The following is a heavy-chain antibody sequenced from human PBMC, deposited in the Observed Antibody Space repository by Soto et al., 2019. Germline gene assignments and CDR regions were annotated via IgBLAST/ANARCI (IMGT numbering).Heavy chain of an antibody. CDR2: ISGSGGST. CDR3: AKGGDDYSNCREYFQH. V-gene: IGHV3-23*01. J-gene: IGHJ1*01. CDR1: GFTFSSYA. Sequence: GGSLRLSCAASGFTFSSYAMSWVRQAPGKGLEWVSAISGSGGSTYYADSVKGRFTISRDNSKNTLYLQMNSLRAEDTDVYYCAKGGDDYSNCREYFQHWGQGTLVTVSS. D-gene: IGHD4-4*01.